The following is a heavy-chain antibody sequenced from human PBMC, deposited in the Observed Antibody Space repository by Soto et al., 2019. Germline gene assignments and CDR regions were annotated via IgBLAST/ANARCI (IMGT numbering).Heavy chain of an antibody. CDR2: INPSGGST. D-gene: IGHD3-3*01. Sequence: ASVKVSCKASGYTFTSYYMHWVRQAPGQGLEWMGIINPSGGSTSYAQKFQGSVTMTRDTSTSTVYMELSSLRSEDTAVYYCARDRRYDFWSKGDAFDIWGQGTMVTVSS. J-gene: IGHJ3*02. V-gene: IGHV1-46*01. CDR3: ARDRRYDFWSKGDAFDI. CDR1: GYTFTSYY.